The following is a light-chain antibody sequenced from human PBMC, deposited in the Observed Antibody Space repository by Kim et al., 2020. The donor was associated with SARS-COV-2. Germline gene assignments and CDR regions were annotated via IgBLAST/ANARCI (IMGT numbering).Light chain of an antibody. Sequence: SSELTQDPAVSVALGQTVRITCQGDNLRRSYGSWYQQKPGQAPVLVMYGKNNRPSGVLDRFSCSSSGNTTSLTITGAQAEDEADYYCNSRDGTGNSYVFGNGTKVIVL. CDR3: NSRDGTGNSYV. CDR1: NLRRSY. V-gene: IGLV3-19*01. J-gene: IGLJ1*01. CDR2: GKN.